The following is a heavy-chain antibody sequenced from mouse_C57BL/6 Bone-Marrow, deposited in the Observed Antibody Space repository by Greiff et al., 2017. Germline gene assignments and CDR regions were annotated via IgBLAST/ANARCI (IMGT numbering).Heavy chain of an antibody. D-gene: IGHD1-1*01. V-gene: IGHV1-64*01. J-gene: IGHJ4*01. CDR1: GYTFTNYW. Sequence: QVQLQQPGAELVKPGASVKLSCKASGYTFTNYWMHWVKQRPGQGLEWIGMMHPNGGSPDYNEKFKSEATLSVDKSSRTAYMELISLTSEDSAVYYCARSDYYDDYTMDYWGQGTSVTVSS. CDR2: MHPNGGSP. CDR3: ARSDYYDDYTMDY.